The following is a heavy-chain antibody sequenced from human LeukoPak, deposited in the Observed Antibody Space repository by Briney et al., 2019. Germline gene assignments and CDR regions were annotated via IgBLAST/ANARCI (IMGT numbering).Heavy chain of an antibody. J-gene: IGHJ4*02. V-gene: IGHV1-46*01. Sequence: SVKVSCKSSGYTFTSYYMYWVRQAPGQGLEWMGIINPSGGSTSYAQKFQGRVTMTRDTSTSTVYMELSSLRSEDTAVYYCARDSGMVRGTVDYWGQGTLVTVSS. CDR2: INPSGGST. CDR1: GYTFTSYY. CDR3: ARDSGMVRGTVDY. D-gene: IGHD3-10*01.